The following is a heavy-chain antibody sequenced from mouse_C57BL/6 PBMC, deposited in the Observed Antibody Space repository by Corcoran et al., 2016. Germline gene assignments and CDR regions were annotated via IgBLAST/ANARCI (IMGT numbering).Heavy chain of an antibody. J-gene: IGHJ1*03. CDR3: ARLSLGDYDGYFDV. CDR2: INPNNGGT. V-gene: IGHV1-18*01. Sequence: EVQLQQSGPELVKPGASVKIPCKASGYTFTDYNMDWVKQSHGKSLEWIGDINPNNGGTIYNQKFKGKATLTVDKSSSTAYMELRSLTSEDTAVYYCARLSLGDYDGYFDVWGTGTTVTVSS. D-gene: IGHD2-4*01. CDR1: GYTFTDYN.